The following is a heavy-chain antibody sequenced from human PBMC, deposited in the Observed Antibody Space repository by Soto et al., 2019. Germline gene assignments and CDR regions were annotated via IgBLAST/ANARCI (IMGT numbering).Heavy chain of an antibody. V-gene: IGHV4-34*01. CDR2: INHSGST. D-gene: IGHD3-16*02. CDR1: GGSFSRYY. Sequence: SETLSLTCAVYGGSFSRYYWSWIRQPPGKGLEWIGEINHSGSTNYNPSLRSRVTISADTSKNQFSLNLSSVTAADTAVYYCARGRDYDYVWGSYRYDLDYWGQGTRDTVSA. J-gene: IGHJ4*02. CDR3: ARGRDYDYVWGSYRYDLDY.